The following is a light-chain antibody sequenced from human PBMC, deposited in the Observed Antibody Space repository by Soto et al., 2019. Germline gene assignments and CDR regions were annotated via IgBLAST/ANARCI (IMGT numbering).Light chain of an antibody. CDR2: EVT. Sequence: QSVLTQPASVSGSPGQSITISCTGTSRDIGNYNYVSWYQHHPGKAPKLMIYEVTSRPSGVSDRFSGSKSGMTASLTISGLQPEDEADYFRASYTSGTTLYVFGTGTKVTVL. CDR3: ASYTSGTTLYV. V-gene: IGLV2-14*01. J-gene: IGLJ1*01. CDR1: SRDIGNYNY.